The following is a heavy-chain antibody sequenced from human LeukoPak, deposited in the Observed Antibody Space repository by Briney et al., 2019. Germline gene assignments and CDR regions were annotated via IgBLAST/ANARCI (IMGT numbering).Heavy chain of an antibody. CDR3: ARESTSRDY. D-gene: IGHD2/OR15-2a*01. V-gene: IGHV1-69*05. J-gene: IGHJ4*02. CDR1: GYTFTSYY. Sequence: GASVKVSCKASGYTFTSYYIHWVRQAPGQGLEWMGRIIPIFGTANYAQKFQGRVTITTDESTSTAYMELSSLRSEDTAVYYCARESTSRDYWGQGTLVTVSS. CDR2: IIPIFGTA.